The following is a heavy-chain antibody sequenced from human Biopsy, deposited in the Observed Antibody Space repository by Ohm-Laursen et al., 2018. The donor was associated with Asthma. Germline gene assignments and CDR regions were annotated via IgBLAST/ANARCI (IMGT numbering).Heavy chain of an antibody. Sequence: SVKVSCKTPGGTFSNFAISWVRQAPGQGLEWLGGIMTVFGTTNYAQKFQGRVTITADESTSAAYMEVTSLRSEDTAIYYCARCQVGYSSGWSLLLKKIYYSGMDVWGQGTAVTVSS. CDR3: ARCQVGYSSGWSLLLKKIYYSGMDV. CDR2: IMTVFGTT. CDR1: GGTFSNFA. V-gene: IGHV1-69*13. J-gene: IGHJ6*02. D-gene: IGHD6-19*01.